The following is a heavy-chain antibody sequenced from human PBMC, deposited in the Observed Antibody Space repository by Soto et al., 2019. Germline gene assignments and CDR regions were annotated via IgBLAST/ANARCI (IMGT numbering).Heavy chain of an antibody. D-gene: IGHD3-9*01. CDR2: IDAGNGNT. J-gene: IGHJ4*02. V-gene: IGHV1-3*01. CDR1: GYTFTGNA. CDR3: ARSETGYSRFDY. Sequence: QVQLVQSGAEVKKPGASVKVSCRASGYTFTGNAIHWVRQAPGQRLEWIGKIDAGNGNTKYSQKFQGRVTITRDTSASAAYMELNTLGSEDTSIYYCARSETGYSRFDYWGQGALVTVSS.